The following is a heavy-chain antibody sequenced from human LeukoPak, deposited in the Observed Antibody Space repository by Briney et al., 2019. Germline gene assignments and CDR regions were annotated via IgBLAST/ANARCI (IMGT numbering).Heavy chain of an antibody. J-gene: IGHJ4*02. CDR3: AKGPGRWLQPYYFDY. V-gene: IGHV3-23*01. Sequence: PGGSLRLSCAASGFTFSSYAMSWVRQAPGKGLEWVSAISGSGGSTYYADSVKGRFTISRDNSKNTLYLQMHSLRAEDTAVYYCAKGPGRWLQPYYFDYWGQGTLVTVSS. D-gene: IGHD5-24*01. CDR1: GFTFSSYA. CDR2: ISGSGGST.